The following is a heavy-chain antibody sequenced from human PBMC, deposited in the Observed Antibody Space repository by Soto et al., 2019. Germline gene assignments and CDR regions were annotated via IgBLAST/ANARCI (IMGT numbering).Heavy chain of an antibody. Sequence: GGSLRLSCAASGFTVSSNYMSWVRQAPGKGLEWVSVIYSGGSTYYADSVKGRFTISRDNSKNTLYLQMNSLRAEDTAVYYCAREVGDYRDHYYYYYMDVWGKGTTVTVSS. V-gene: IGHV3-66*01. J-gene: IGHJ6*03. D-gene: IGHD4-17*01. CDR2: IYSGGST. CDR3: AREVGDYRDHYYYYYMDV. CDR1: GFTVSSNY.